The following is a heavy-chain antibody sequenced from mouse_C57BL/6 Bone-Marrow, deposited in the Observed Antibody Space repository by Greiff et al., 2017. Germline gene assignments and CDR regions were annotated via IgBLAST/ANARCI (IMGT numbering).Heavy chain of an antibody. Sequence: EVQVVESEGGLVQPGSSMKLSCTASGFTFSDYYMAWVRQVPEKGLEWVAKINYDGSSTYYLDSLKSRFIISRDNAKNILYLQMSSLKSEDTATYYCARDSYYYGSRDWYFDVWGTGTTVTVSS. V-gene: IGHV5-16*01. CDR1: GFTFSDYY. D-gene: IGHD1-1*01. J-gene: IGHJ1*03. CDR2: INYDGSST. CDR3: ARDSYYYGSRDWYFDV.